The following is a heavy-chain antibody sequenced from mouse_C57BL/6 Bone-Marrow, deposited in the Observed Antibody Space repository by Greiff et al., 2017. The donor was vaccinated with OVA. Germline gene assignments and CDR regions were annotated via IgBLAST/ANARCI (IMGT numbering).Heavy chain of an antibody. CDR1: GFTFSSYG. D-gene: IGHD1-1*01. CDR3: ARLGTTEDFDY. V-gene: IGHV5-6*01. J-gene: IGHJ2*01. Sequence: DVQLVESGGDLVKPGGSLKLSCAASGFTFSSYGMSWVRQTPDKRLEWVATISSGGSYTYYPDSVKGRFTISRDNAKNTLYLQMSSLKSEDTAMYYCARLGTTEDFDYWGQGTTLTVSS. CDR2: ISSGGSYT.